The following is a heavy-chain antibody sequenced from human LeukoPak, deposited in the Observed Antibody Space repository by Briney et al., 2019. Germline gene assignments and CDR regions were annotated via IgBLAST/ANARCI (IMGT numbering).Heavy chain of an antibody. CDR1: GFTFRSYA. D-gene: IGHD7-27*01. CDR3: ATGTSANWGFPFDY. Sequence: PGGSLRLSCAASGFTFRSYAMSWVRQPPGEGLEWVSAISSSGGSTYHADSVRGRFTISRDNSKNTLYLQMNSLRAEDTAVYYCATGTSANWGFPFDYWGQGTLVTVSS. CDR2: ISSSGGST. J-gene: IGHJ4*02. V-gene: IGHV3-23*01.